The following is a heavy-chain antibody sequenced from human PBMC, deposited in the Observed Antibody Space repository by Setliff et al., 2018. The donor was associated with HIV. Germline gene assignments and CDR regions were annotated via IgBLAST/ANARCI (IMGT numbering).Heavy chain of an antibody. CDR2: SIPMYGTS. CDR3: ARSPRYSSGWYDSYFDQ. V-gene: IGHV1-69*05. D-gene: IGHD6-19*01. CDR1: GGTLSSHA. Sequence: SVKVSCKASGGTLSSHAISWVRQAPGQGLEWMGGSIPMYGTSNYAQKFQGRVTITTDESTSTAYMELSRLRSDDTAVYYCARSPRYSSGWYDSYFDQWGQGTLVTVSS. J-gene: IGHJ4*02.